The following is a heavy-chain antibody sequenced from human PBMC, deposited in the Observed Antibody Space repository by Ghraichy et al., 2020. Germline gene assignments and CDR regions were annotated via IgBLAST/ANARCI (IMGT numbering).Heavy chain of an antibody. Sequence: SETLSLTCTVSGGSISSYYWSWIRQPPGKGLEWIGYIYYSGSTNYNPSLKSRVTISVDTSKNQFSLKLSSVTAADTAVYYCARGLRDSYGYYYYYGMDVWGQGTTVTVSS. J-gene: IGHJ6*02. CDR2: IYYSGST. D-gene: IGHD5-18*01. V-gene: IGHV4-59*01. CDR3: ARGLRDSYGYYYYYGMDV. CDR1: GGSISSYY.